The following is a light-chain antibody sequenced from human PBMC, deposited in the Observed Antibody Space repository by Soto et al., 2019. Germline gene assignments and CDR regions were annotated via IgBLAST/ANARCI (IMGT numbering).Light chain of an antibody. J-gene: IGKJ1*01. CDR2: AAS. CDR1: QGIGSW. V-gene: IGKV1-12*01. Sequence: DIQMTQSPSSVSASVGDRVTITCRASQGIGSWLAWYQQKPGKAPNLLIYAASSLQSGVPSRFRGSGSGTDFTLTISSLQPEDFATYYCQQTNSFPRTFGQGTKVEIK. CDR3: QQTNSFPRT.